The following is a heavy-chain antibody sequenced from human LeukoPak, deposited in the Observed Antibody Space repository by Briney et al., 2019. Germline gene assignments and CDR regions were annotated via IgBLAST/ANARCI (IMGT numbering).Heavy chain of an antibody. CDR1: GGSISSSSYY. D-gene: IGHD3-22*01. V-gene: IGHV4-39*07. CDR2: IYYSGST. J-gene: IGHJ4*02. Sequence: SETLSLTCTVPGGSISSSSYYWGWIRQPPGKGLEWIGSIYYSGSTYYNPSLKSRVTISVDTSKNQFSLKLSSVTAADTAVYYCARTSSGYSDFDYWGQGTLVTVSS. CDR3: ARTSSGYSDFDY.